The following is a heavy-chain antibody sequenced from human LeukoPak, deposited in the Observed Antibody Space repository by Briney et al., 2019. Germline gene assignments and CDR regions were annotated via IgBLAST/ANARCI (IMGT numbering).Heavy chain of an antibody. CDR1: GFTFSGYA. J-gene: IGHJ4*02. CDR2: ISGSGGST. CDR3: AKDLAQWELSSVDFDY. Sequence: GGSLRLSCAASGFTFSGYAMSWVRQAPGKGLEWVSAISGSGGSTYYADSVKGRFTISRDNSKNTLYLQMNSLRAEDTAVYYCAKDLAQWELSSVDFDYWGQGTLVTVSS. V-gene: IGHV3-23*01. D-gene: IGHD1-26*01.